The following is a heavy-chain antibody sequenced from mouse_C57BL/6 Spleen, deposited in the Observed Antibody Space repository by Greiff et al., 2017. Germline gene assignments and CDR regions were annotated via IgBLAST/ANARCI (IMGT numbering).Heavy chain of an antibody. CDR3: ARPYNPRAMDY. D-gene: IGHD1-3*01. CDR2: ISGGGGNT. V-gene: IGHV5-9*01. Sequence: EVKLVESGGGLVKPGGSLKLSCAASGFTFSSYTMSWVRQTPEKRLEWVATISGGGGNTYYPDSVKGRFTISRDNAKNTLYLQMSSLRSEDTALYYCARPYNPRAMDYWGQGTSVTVSS. J-gene: IGHJ4*01. CDR1: GFTFSSYT.